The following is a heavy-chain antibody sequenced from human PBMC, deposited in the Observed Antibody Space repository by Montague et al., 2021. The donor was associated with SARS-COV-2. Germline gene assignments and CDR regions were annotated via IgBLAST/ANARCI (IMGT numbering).Heavy chain of an antibody. CDR1: GSISGYY. V-gene: IGHV4-4*07. D-gene: IGHD5-12*01. CDR2: ISSSGGI. Sequence: SETLSLTCTVSGSISGYYWTWIRQSAGKGLEWIGRISSSGGIAYXASLKCRVTMSLDTSKIQLSLKLSSVTAADTAVYYCARQYIGYNRRFDYWGQGALVTVSP. CDR3: ARQYIGYNRRFDY. J-gene: IGHJ4*02.